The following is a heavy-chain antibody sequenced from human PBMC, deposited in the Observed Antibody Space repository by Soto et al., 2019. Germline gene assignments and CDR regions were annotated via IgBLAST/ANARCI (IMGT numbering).Heavy chain of an antibody. Sequence: PSETLSLTCTVSGGSISRSTYYWGWIRQPPGKGLEWIGEIYHSGSTNYNPSLKSRVTISVDKSKNQFSLKLSSVTAADTAVYYCASWSGYYFDYYGMDVWGQGTTVTVSS. CDR3: ASWSGYYFDYYGMDV. V-gene: IGHV4-39*07. J-gene: IGHJ6*02. D-gene: IGHD3-3*01. CDR1: GGSISRSTYY. CDR2: IYHSGST.